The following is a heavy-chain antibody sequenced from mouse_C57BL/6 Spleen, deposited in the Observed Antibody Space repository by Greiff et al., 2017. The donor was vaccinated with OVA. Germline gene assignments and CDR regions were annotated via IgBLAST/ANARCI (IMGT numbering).Heavy chain of an antibody. CDR2: IHPNSGST. Sequence: VKLQQPGAELVKPGASVKLSCKASGYTFTSYWMHWVKQRPGQGLEWIGMIHPNSGSTNYNEKFKSKATLTVDKSSSTAYMQLSSLTSEDSAVYYCAREGTAQATSFAYWGQGTLVTVSA. CDR1: GYTFTSYW. CDR3: AREGTAQATSFAY. J-gene: IGHJ3*01. V-gene: IGHV1-64*01. D-gene: IGHD3-2*02.